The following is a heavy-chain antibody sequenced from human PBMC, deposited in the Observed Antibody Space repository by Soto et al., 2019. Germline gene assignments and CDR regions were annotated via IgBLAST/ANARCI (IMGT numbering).Heavy chain of an antibody. CDR1: GGSISSNY. J-gene: IGHJ4*02. V-gene: IGHV4-59*08. CDR3: ARHAGAPNAHLDS. D-gene: IGHD2-2*01. CDR2: VYYGGRT. Sequence: PSETLSLTCTVSGGSISSNYWSWIRQSPGKGLEWIGFVYYGGRTNYNPSLNSRVTISVDTSRNQFSLKLNSVTAADTAVYYCARHAGAPNAHLDSWGQGTLVTVSS.